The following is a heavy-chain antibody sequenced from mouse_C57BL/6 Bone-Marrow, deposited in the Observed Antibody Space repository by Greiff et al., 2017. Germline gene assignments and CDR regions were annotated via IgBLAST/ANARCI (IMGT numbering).Heavy chain of an antibody. J-gene: IGHJ3*01. Sequence: VQLQQSGTVLARPGASVKMSCKTSGYTFTSYWMHWVKQRPGQGLEWIGAIYPGNSDTSYNQKFKGKAKLTAVTSARTAYMALSSLTNEDSAVYYCTRRGFYYYGSSFFPWFAYWGQGTLVTVSA. CDR3: TRRGFYYYGSSFFPWFAY. CDR2: IYPGNSDT. CDR1: GYTFTSYW. V-gene: IGHV1-5*01. D-gene: IGHD1-1*01.